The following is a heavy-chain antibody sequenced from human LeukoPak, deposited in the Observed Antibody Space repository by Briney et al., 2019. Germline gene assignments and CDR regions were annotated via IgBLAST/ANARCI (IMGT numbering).Heavy chain of an antibody. CDR3: ARAGGGYNYDDY. D-gene: IGHD5-12*01. V-gene: IGHV3-48*02. CDR2: ISSSSSSI. J-gene: IGHJ4*02. Sequence: GGSLRLSCAASGFTFSSYSMNWVRQSPGKGLEWISYISSSSSSIYYADSVKGRFTISRDNAKNSLYLQMNSLRDEDTAVYYCARAGGGYNYDDYWGQGTLVTVSS. CDR1: GFTFSSYS.